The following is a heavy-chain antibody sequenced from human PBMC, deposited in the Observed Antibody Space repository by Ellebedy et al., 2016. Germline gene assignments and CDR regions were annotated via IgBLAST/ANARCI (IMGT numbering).Heavy chain of an antibody. Sequence: ASVKVSXKASGYNFTDYYMHWVRQAPGQGLEWMGWINPNSGGTNYAQKFQGRVTMTRDTSISTAYMELSSLRSDDTAVYYCARRGRIASSWYGSFNYWGQGTLVTVSS. CDR2: INPNSGGT. CDR3: ARRGRIASSWYGSFNY. J-gene: IGHJ4*02. V-gene: IGHV1-2*02. CDR1: GYNFTDYY. D-gene: IGHD6-13*01.